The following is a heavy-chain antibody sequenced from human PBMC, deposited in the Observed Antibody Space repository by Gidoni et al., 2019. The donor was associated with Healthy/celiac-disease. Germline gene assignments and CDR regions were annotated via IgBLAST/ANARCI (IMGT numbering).Heavy chain of an antibody. Sequence: QVQLVQSGAEVKKPGSSVKVSCKASGGTFSSYAISWVRQAPGQGLEWMGRIIPILGIANYAQKFQGRVTITADKSTSTAYMELSSLRSEDTAVYYCASFIAARPPVHGMDVWGQGTTVTVSS. J-gene: IGHJ6*02. CDR2: IIPILGIA. CDR1: GGTFSSYA. CDR3: ASFIAARPPVHGMDV. V-gene: IGHV1-69*04. D-gene: IGHD6-6*01.